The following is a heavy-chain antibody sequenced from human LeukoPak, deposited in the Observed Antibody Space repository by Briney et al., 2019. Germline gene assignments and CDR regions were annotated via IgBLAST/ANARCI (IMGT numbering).Heavy chain of an antibody. D-gene: IGHD1-7*01. V-gene: IGHV4-38-2*02. CDR3: ARVSPSNWNYGWYFDL. J-gene: IGHJ2*01. CDR1: GYSISSGYY. CDR2: IYHSGST. Sequence: PSETLSLTCTVSGYSISSGYYWGWIRQPPGKGLEWIGSIYHSGSTYYNPSLKSRVTISVDTSKNQFSLKLSSVTAADTAVYYCARVSPSNWNYGWYFDLWGRGTLVTVSS.